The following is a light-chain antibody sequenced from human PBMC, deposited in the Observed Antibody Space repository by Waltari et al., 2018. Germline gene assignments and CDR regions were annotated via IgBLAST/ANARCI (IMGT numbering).Light chain of an antibody. V-gene: IGKV3-20*01. CDR2: GAA. Sequence: EIVLTQSPGSLSSSPGERVTLSCRASQRVSRALAWYQQKPGQAPRLLIFGAANRATGMPDRFSGSWSATDFSLTISRLEPEDFAVYYCQHYVRLPATFGRGTKVEIK. CDR1: QRVSRA. CDR3: QHYVRLPAT. J-gene: IGKJ1*01.